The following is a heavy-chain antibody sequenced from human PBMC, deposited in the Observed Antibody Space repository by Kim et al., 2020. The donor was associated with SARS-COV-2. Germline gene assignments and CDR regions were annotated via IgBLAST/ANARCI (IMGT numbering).Heavy chain of an antibody. V-gene: IGHV4-59*08. CDR2: IYYSGST. J-gene: IGHJ4*02. D-gene: IGHD6-13*01. CDR1: GGSISSYY. CDR3: ARSSKGIAAAGALLDY. Sequence: SETLSLTCTVSGGSISSYYWSWIRQPPGKGLEWIGYIYYSGSTNYNPSLKSRVTISVDTSKNQFSLKLSSVTAADTAVYYCARSSKGIAAAGALLDYWGQGTLVTVSS.